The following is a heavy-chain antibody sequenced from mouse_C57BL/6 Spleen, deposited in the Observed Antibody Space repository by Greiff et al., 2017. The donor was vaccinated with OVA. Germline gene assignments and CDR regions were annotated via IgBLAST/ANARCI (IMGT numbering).Heavy chain of an antibody. CDR2: IYPGSGNT. V-gene: IGHV1-76*01. D-gene: IGHD3-1*01. J-gene: IGHJ4*01. CDR1: GYTFTDYY. Sequence: QVQLQQSGAELVRPGASVKLSCKASGYTFTDYYINWVKQRPGQGLEWIARIYPGSGNTYYNEKFKGKATLTAEKSSSTAYMQLSSLTSEDSAVYFCARRLLSDYIAMDYWGQGTSVTVSS. CDR3: ARRLLSDYIAMDY.